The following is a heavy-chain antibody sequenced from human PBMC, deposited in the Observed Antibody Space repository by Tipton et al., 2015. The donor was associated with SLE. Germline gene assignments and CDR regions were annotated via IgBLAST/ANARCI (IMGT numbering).Heavy chain of an antibody. V-gene: IGHV4-34*01. CDR2: INHIGNT. J-gene: IGHJ5*02. Sequence: LRLSCAASGFTFSTYEMNWVRQAPGKGLEWVGNINHIGNTYYKPALKSRVTLSVDMANNQFSLKMTSVTAADTAVYYCARVRGWHWFDPWGQGSLVTVSS. D-gene: IGHD6-19*01. CDR1: GFTFSTYE. CDR3: ARVRGWHWFDP.